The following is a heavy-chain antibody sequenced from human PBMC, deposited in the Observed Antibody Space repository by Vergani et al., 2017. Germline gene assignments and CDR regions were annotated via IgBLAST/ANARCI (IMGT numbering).Heavy chain of an antibody. J-gene: IGHJ4*02. V-gene: IGHV3-15*01. CDR3: AKDXSQGEYNWNDDFDY. Sequence: EVQPVESGGGLVKPGGSLRLSCTTSGFTFSSAWMSWVRQAPGKGLEWVARIRPKTDGETTDYAAPVKGRFTISRDDSKNTLYLQMNSLKTEDTAVYYCAKDXSQGEYNWNDDFDYWGQGTLVTVSS. CDR1: GFTFSSAW. CDR2: IRPKTDGETT. D-gene: IGHD1-20*01.